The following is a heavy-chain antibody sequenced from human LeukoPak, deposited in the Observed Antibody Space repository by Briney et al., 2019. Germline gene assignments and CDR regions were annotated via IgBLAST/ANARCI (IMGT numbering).Heavy chain of an antibody. CDR3: AILSETAYCSGGSCYY. CDR1: GFTFSSYG. Sequence: GGSLRLSCAASGFTFSSYGMHWVRQAPGKGLEWVAVIWYDGSNKYYADSVKGRFTISRDNSKNTPYLQMNSLRAEDTAVYYCAILSETAYCSGGSCYYWGQGTLVTVSS. J-gene: IGHJ4*02. V-gene: IGHV3-33*01. D-gene: IGHD2-15*01. CDR2: IWYDGSNK.